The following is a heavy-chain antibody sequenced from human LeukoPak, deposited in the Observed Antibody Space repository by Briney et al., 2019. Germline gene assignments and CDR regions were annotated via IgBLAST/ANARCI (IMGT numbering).Heavy chain of an antibody. CDR1: GGSISSYY. CDR2: IYYSGST. D-gene: IGHD6-19*01. Sequence: KPSETLSLTCTVSGGSISSYYWSWIRQPPGKGLERIGYIYYSGSTNYNPSLKSRVTISVDTSKNQFSLKLSSVTAADTAVYYCAAGYSSGWYDPIDYWGQGTLVTVSS. J-gene: IGHJ4*02. V-gene: IGHV4-59*01. CDR3: AAGYSSGWYDPIDY.